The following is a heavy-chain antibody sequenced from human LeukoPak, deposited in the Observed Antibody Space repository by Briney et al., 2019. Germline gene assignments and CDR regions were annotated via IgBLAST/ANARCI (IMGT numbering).Heavy chain of an antibody. V-gene: IGHV4-61*02. Sequence: SETLSLTCTVSGGSINSGSYYWSWIRQPAGKGLEWIGRIYTSGSTNYNPSLKSRVTISVDTSKNQFSLKLSSVTAADTAVYYCARDRGYYDSSGYINWFDPWGQGTLVTVSS. CDR1: GGSINSGSYY. D-gene: IGHD3-22*01. CDR3: ARDRGYYDSSGYINWFDP. CDR2: IYTSGST. J-gene: IGHJ5*02.